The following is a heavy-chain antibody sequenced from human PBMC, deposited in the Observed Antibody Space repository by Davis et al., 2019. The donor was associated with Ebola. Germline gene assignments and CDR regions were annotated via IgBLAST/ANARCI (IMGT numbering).Heavy chain of an antibody. V-gene: IGHV3-23*01. CDR3: AKEQLHWGRVGRYYFDY. CDR2: ISGSGGST. D-gene: IGHD5-24*01. Sequence: GGSLRLSCTDSVITFSSYAMTWVRQAPGKGLEWVSAISGSGGSTYYADSVKGRFTISRDNAKNSLYLQMNSLRAEDTAVYYCAKEQLHWGRVGRYYFDYWGQGTLVTVSS. J-gene: IGHJ4*02. CDR1: VITFSSYA.